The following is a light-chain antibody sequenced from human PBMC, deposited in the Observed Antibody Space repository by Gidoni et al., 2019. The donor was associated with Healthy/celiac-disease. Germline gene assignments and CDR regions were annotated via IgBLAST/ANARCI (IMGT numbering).Light chain of an antibody. CDR1: QRISSY. CDR3: QQCYSTPQT. J-gene: IGKJ1*01. V-gene: IGKV1-39*01. CDR2: AAS. Sequence: DIKMTKYPSSLSASVGDRVTITCRASQRISSYLIWYQQKPGKAPELLIYAASSLQSGVPSRFSGSGSGTDFTLTISSLQPEDFATYYCQQCYSTPQTFGQGTKVEIK.